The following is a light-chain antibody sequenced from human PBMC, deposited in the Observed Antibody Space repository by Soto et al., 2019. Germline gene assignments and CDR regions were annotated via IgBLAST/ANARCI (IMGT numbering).Light chain of an antibody. CDR2: GAS. Sequence: EIVLTQSPGTLSLSPGERATLSCRASQSVRSSYLAWYQQKPGQAPRLLIYGASSRATGIPDRFSGSGSGTDFTFTISRLEPEDSAVYYCQQYGSSPQTFGQGTKVEIK. CDR3: QQYGSSPQT. V-gene: IGKV3-20*01. CDR1: QSVRSSY. J-gene: IGKJ1*01.